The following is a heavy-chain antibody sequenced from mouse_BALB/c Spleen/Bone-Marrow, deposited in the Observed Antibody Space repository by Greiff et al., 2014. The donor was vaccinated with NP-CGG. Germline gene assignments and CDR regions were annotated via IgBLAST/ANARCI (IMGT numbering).Heavy chain of an antibody. CDR3: ARGGGYDYGSWFAY. CDR2: ISSGGST. V-gene: IGHV5-6-5*01. CDR1: GFTFSSYA. D-gene: IGHD2-4*01. J-gene: IGHJ3*01. Sequence: EVQLVESGGGLVKPGGSLKLSCAASGFTFSSYAMSWVRQTPEKRLEWVASISSGGSTYYPDSVKGRFTISRVNARNILYLQTSSLRSEDTAMYYCARGGGYDYGSWFAYWGQGTLVTVSA.